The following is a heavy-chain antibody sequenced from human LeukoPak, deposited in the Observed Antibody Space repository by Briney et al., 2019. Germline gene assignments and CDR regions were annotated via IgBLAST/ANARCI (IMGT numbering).Heavy chain of an antibody. CDR2: IYHSGST. CDR1: GYSISSGYY. J-gene: IGHJ6*03. V-gene: IGHV4-38-2*02. D-gene: IGHD3-10*01. Sequence: SETLSLTCTVFGYSISSGYYWAWIRQPPGKGLEWIGIIYHSGSTYYNVSLKSRVTISVDTSKNNLSLKLNSVTAADTAVYYCASVRRGFGESSKYYSYYYMHVWGNGTTVTIAS. CDR3: ASVRRGFGESSKYYSYYYMHV.